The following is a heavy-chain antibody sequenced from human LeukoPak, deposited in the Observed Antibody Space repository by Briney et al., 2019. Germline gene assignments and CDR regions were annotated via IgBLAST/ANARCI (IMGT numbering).Heavy chain of an antibody. D-gene: IGHD1-26*01. CDR2: ISSSSSTI. Sequence: PGGSLRLSCAASGFTFSSYSMNWVRQAPGKGLEWVSYISSSSSTIYYADSVKGRFTISRDNAKNSLYLQMNSLRDEDTAVYYCARDNVIPYSGSYLRREFDYWGQGTLVTVSS. V-gene: IGHV3-48*02. CDR1: GFTFSSYS. J-gene: IGHJ4*02. CDR3: ARDNVIPYSGSYLRREFDY.